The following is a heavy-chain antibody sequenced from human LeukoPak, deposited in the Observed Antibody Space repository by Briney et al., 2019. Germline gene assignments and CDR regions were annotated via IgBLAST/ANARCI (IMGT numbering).Heavy chain of an antibody. J-gene: IGHJ4*02. D-gene: IGHD5-12*01. CDR3: ASYPRYMSSPPFDY. V-gene: IGHV1-8*01. CDR2: MNPNTGDT. CDR1: GYTFTSYD. Sequence: GASVKVSCKASGYTFTSYDINWVRQATGQGLEWMGWMNPNTGDTNYAQSFQGRLAMTRDTTITTAYMELSRLTSDDTAVYYCASYPRYMSSPPFDYWGQGTLVTVSS.